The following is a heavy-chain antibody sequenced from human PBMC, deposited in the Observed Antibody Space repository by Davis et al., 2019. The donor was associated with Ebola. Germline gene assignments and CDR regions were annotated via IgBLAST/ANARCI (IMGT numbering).Heavy chain of an antibody. J-gene: IGHJ6*02. CDR1: GFTITTYA. Sequence: GGSLRLSCVVSGFTITTYAMSWVRQAPGKGLEWVSGISGNGRSTYYADSVKGRFTISRDNAKNTLYLQMNSLRAEDTAVYYCARSSIAARPGYYYGMDVWGQGTTVTVSS. V-gene: IGHV3-23*01. CDR3: ARSSIAARPGYYYGMDV. D-gene: IGHD6-6*01. CDR2: ISGNGRST.